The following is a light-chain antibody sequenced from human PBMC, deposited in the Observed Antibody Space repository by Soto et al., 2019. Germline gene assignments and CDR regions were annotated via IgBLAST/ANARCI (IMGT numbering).Light chain of an antibody. CDR1: QSLVYSNGNTY. J-gene: IGKJ2*01. V-gene: IGKV2-30*01. CDR3: MEGGNSQI. CDR2: EVS. Sequence: DVVMTQSPLSLSVTLGQSASISCRSSQSLVYSNGNTYLHWFQQRPGQSPRRLIYEVSKRDSGVPDRFSGSGSGTDFTLKISRVEAADVAVYYCMEGGNSQIFGQGTKVDIK.